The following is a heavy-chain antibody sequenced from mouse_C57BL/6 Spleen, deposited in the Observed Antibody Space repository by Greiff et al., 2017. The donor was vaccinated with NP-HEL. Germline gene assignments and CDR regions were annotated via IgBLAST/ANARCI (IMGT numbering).Heavy chain of an antibody. V-gene: IGHV2-6*03. D-gene: IGHD1-1*01. Sequence: VQLKESGPGLVAPSQSLSITCTVSGFSLTSYGVHWVRQPPGKGLEWLVVIWSDGSTTYNSALKSRLSISKDNSKSQVFLKMNSLQTDDTAMYYCARPNYGSSPWYFDYWGQGTTLTVSS. CDR3: ARPNYGSSPWYFDY. CDR2: IWSDGST. J-gene: IGHJ2*01. CDR1: GFSLTSYG.